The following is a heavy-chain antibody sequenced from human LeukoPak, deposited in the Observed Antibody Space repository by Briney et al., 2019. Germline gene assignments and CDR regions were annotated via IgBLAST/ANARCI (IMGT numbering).Heavy chain of an antibody. V-gene: IGHV3-21*01. J-gene: IGHJ4*02. D-gene: IGHD3-22*01. CDR3: ARDAIPNYYDSSGYPMYFDY. CDR2: ITSSSSYI. CDR1: GFTFSTYN. Sequence: GGSLRLSCAASGFTFSTYNMSWVRQAPGKGLEWLSSITSSSSYIYYADSVKGRFTISRDNAKNSLYLQMNSLRAEDTAVYYCARDAIPNYYDSSGYPMYFDYWGQGTLVTVSS.